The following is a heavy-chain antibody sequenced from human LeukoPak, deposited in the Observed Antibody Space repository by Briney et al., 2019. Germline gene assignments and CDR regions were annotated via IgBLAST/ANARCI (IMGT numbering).Heavy chain of an antibody. CDR1: GFTFSSYA. CDR2: ISGSGGST. V-gene: IGHV3-23*01. Sequence: GGSLRLSCAASGFTFSSYAISWVRQAPGKGLEWVSAISGSGGSTYYADSVKGRFTISRDNSKNTLYLQMNSLRAEDTAVYYCAKVTEYSYGPGGYWGQGTLVTVSS. D-gene: IGHD5-18*01. J-gene: IGHJ4*02. CDR3: AKVTEYSYGPGGY.